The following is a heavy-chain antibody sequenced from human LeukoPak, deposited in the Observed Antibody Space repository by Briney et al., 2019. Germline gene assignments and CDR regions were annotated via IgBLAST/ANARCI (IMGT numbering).Heavy chain of an antibody. V-gene: IGHV3-33*01. D-gene: IGHD5-12*01. CDR1: GFTFNSYG. Sequence: QPGRSLRLSCAASGFTFNSYGMHWVRQAPGKGLEWVAVIWYDGSNKYYADSVKGRFTISRDNSKNTLYLQMNSLRAEDTAVYYRAREVGWASGYDYWGQGTLVTVSS. CDR2: IWYDGSNK. CDR3: AREVGWASGYDY. J-gene: IGHJ4*02.